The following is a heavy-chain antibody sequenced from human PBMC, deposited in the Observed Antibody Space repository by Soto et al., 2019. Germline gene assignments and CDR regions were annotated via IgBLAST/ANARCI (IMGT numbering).Heavy chain of an antibody. J-gene: IGHJ4*02. CDR1: GFTFSNAW. Sequence: GGSLRLSCAASGFTFSNAWVNWVRQAPGKGLEWVGRIKSKTDGGTTDYAAPVKGRFTISRDDSKNTLYLQMNSLKTEDTAVYYCTTILRYYDYVWGSYRQDYWGQGTLVTVSS. CDR2: IKSKTDGGTT. D-gene: IGHD3-16*02. CDR3: TTILRYYDYVWGSYRQDY. V-gene: IGHV3-15*07.